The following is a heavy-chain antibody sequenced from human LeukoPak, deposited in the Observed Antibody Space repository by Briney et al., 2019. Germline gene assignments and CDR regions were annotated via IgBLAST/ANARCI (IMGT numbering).Heavy chain of an antibody. V-gene: IGHV4-38-2*02. D-gene: IGHD3-22*01. J-gene: IGHJ4*02. CDR1: AFSISSGFY. Sequence: SETLSLTCTVSAFSISSGFYWGWIRQPPGKGLEWIGSIYHSGSTFYNPSLKRRVTISVDTSKNRLSLKLRSVTAADTAVYYCARGESLYFDSSGYYYWGQGTLVTVSS. CDR3: ARGESLYFDSSGYYY. CDR2: IYHSGST.